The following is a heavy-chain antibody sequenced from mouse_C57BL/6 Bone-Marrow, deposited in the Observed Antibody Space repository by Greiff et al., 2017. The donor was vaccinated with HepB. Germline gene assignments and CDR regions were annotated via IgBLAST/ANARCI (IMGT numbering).Heavy chain of an antibody. V-gene: IGHV1-64*01. D-gene: IGHD2-2*01. J-gene: IGHJ2*01. Sequence: QVQLKQPGAELVKPGASVKLSCKASGYTFTSYWMHWVKQRPGQGLEWIGMIHPNSGSTNYNEKFKSKATLTVDKSSSTAYMQLSSLTSEDSAVYYCASLLWLRRGDYFDYWGQGTTLTVSS. CDR3: ASLLWLRRGDYFDY. CDR2: IHPNSGST. CDR1: GYTFTSYW.